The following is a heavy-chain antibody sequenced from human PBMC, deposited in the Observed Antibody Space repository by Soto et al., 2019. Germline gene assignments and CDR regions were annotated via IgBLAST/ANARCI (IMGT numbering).Heavy chain of an antibody. J-gene: IGHJ4*02. V-gene: IGHV3-23*01. D-gene: IGHD4-17*01. CDR1: GFTFSNYA. Sequence: EVQWLESGGGLVQPGGSLRLSCAASGFTFSNYAMTWVRQAPGKGLEYVSSITASGGPTLYADSVKGRFTISRDNSKNTLYLQLNSLRAEDTAIYFCAKDPNGDYVGAFDSWGQGSLVTVSA. CDR2: ITASGGPT. CDR3: AKDPNGDYVGAFDS.